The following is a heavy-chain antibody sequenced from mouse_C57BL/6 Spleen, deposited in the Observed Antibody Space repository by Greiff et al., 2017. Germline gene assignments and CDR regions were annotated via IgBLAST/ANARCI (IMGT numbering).Heavy chain of an antibody. J-gene: IGHJ1*03. CDR1: GYAFSSYW. CDR2: IYPGDGDT. Sequence: QVQLKESGAELVKPGASVKISCKASGYAFSSYWMNWVKQRPGKGLEWIGQIYPGDGDTNYNGKFKGKATLTADKSSSTAYMQLSSLTSEDSAVYFCARGGTTVVARHWYFDVWGTGTTVTVSS. D-gene: IGHD1-1*01. CDR3: ARGGTTVVARHWYFDV. V-gene: IGHV1-80*01.